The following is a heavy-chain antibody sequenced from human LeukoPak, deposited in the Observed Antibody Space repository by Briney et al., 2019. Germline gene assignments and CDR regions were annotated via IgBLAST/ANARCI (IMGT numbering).Heavy chain of an antibody. Sequence: GASVKVPCKTSGYTFTRHYVHWVGQAPGQGLEWVGVIGPADGARSYAPRFQGRVTMTRDTSTSTVYMELSSLRSEDTAVYYCARDHSDTKPRPNWWFDPWGQGTLVIVSS. D-gene: IGHD1-1*01. V-gene: IGHV1-46*01. CDR3: ARDHSDTKPRPNWWFDP. CDR2: IGPADGAR. CDR1: GYTFTRHY. J-gene: IGHJ5*02.